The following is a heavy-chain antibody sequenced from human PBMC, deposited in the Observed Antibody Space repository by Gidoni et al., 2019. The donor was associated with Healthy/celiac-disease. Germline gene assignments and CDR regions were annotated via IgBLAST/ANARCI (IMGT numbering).Heavy chain of an antibody. V-gene: IGHV3-73*01. J-gene: IGHJ4*02. CDR2: IRSKANSYAT. CDR1: GFTFSRSA. Sequence: GGLVQPGGSLKLSCAASGFTFSRSAIHWVRQPSGKGLEWVGRIRSKANSYATAYASSVKGRFTISRDDSKNTAYLQMNSLKTEDTAVYYCTSPYYYDSSGYSDYFDYWGQGTLVTVSS. CDR3: TSPYYYDSSGYSDYFDY. D-gene: IGHD3-22*01.